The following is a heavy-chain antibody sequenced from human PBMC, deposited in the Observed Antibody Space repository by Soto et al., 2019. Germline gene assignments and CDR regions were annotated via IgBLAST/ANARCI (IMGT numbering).Heavy chain of an antibody. J-gene: IGHJ5*02. CDR1: GFSFSDYA. CDR2: ISESGGSK. V-gene: IGHV3-23*01. CDR3: TRDASRDSSARGWFDP. Sequence: GGSLRLSCAASGFSFSDYAMSWVRQAPGKGLEWVSVISESGGSKHYADSVRGRFTVSRDNSKNSLHLQMNSLRAEDTAVYYCTRDASRDSSARGWFDPWGPGTLVTVSS. D-gene: IGHD6-13*01.